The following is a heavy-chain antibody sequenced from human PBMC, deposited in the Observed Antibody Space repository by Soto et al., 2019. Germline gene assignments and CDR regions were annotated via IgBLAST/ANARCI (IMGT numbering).Heavy chain of an antibody. D-gene: IGHD1-26*01. CDR2: IHSDGSST. V-gene: IGHV3-74*03. CDR3: ARGDVGAFDL. Sequence: PGGSLRLSCVASDFTFSYYCMHWVRQVPGKGLVWVSRIHSDGSSTTYADSVNGRFTISRDNAKNTLYLQMASLRVEDTAVYYCARGDVGAFDLWGQGTMVTVSS. CDR1: DFTFSYYC. J-gene: IGHJ3*01.